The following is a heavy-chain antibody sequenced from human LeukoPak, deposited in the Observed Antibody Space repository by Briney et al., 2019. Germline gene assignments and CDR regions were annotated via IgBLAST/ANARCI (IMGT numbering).Heavy chain of an antibody. Sequence: PGGSLRLSCAASGFTFSSYSMNWVRQAPGKGLEWVSYISSSSSTIYYADSVKGRFTISRDNAKNSLYLQMNSLRAEDTAVYYCARDFDRASSWFAHYYYYYYMDVWGKGTTVTVSS. D-gene: IGHD6-13*01. V-gene: IGHV3-48*01. CDR1: GFTFSSYS. J-gene: IGHJ6*03. CDR2: ISSSSSTI. CDR3: ARDFDRASSWFAHYYYYYYMDV.